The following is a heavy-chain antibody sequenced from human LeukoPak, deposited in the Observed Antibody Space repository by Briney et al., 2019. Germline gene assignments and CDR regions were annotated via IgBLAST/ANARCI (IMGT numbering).Heavy chain of an antibody. D-gene: IGHD5-18*01. Sequence: GRSLRLSCAASGFTFDDYAMNWVRQVPGRGLEWVSGINWNGRITEYADSVKDRFTISRQDTKNSLYLYMNNLGGEDTALYFCARGSVQLWLRDTYYYMDVWGKGTTVTVSS. CDR2: INWNGRIT. CDR3: ARGSVQLWLRDTYYYMDV. CDR1: GFTFDDYA. V-gene: IGHV3-20*04. J-gene: IGHJ6*03.